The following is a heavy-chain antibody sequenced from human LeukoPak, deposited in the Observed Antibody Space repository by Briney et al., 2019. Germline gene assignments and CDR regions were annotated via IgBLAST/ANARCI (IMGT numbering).Heavy chain of an antibody. J-gene: IGHJ4*02. D-gene: IGHD3-3*01. CDR3: ITGDYDFWSGFYSPNHYFDY. CDR2: IKGKTAAGAP. CDR1: GFTFTSAW. V-gene: IGHV3-15*01. Sequence: GSLRLSCAASGFTFTSAWMSWVRKAPGKGLEWVGRIKGKTAAGAPDYVASVKGRFTISRDDSKNTLFLQMNSLKTEDTAVYYCITGDYDFWSGFYSPNHYFDYWGQGTLVTVSS.